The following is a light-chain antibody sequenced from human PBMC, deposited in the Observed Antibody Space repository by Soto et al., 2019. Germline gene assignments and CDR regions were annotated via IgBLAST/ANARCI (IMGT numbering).Light chain of an antibody. Sequence: QTGLTKPAAEAESPGQSITISCTGTSSDVGGYNYVSWYQQHPGKAPKLMIYDVSNRPSGVSNRFSGSKSGNTASLTISGLQAEDEADYYCSSYTSSSTYVFGTGTKVTVL. CDR2: DVS. CDR3: SSYTSSSTYV. J-gene: IGLJ1*01. V-gene: IGLV2-14*01. CDR1: SSDVGGYNY.